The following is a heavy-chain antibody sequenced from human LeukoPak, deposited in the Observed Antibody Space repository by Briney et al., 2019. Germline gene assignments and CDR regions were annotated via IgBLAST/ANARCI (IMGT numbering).Heavy chain of an antibody. CDR3: ARRVGYCSSTSCYTEVRAPNWFDP. V-gene: IGHV5-51*01. J-gene: IGHJ5*02. D-gene: IGHD2-2*02. CDR1: GYSFTSYW. Sequence: GESLKISCKGSGYSFTSYWIGWVRQMPGKGLDWMGIIYPGDSDTRYSPSFQGQVTISADKSISTAYLQWSSLKASDTAMYYCARRVGYCSSTSCYTEVRAPNWFDPWGQGTLVTVSS. CDR2: IYPGDSDT.